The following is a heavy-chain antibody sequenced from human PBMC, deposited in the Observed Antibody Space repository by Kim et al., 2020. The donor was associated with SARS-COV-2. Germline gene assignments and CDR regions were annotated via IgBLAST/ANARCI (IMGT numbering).Heavy chain of an antibody. CDR1: GASISIYY. CDR3: ARDVTAGGLDY. D-gene: IGHD2-15*01. J-gene: IGHJ4*02. CDR2: IYGSGST. Sequence: SETLSLTCTVSGASISIYYWTWIRQPAGKGLEWIGRIYGSGSTDYNPSLKSRVTMSVDTSKNQFSLKLSSMTAADTAVYYCARDVTAGGLDYWGQGILVAVSS. V-gene: IGHV4-4*07.